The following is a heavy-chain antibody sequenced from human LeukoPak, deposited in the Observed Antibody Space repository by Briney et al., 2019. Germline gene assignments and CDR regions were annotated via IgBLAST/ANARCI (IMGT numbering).Heavy chain of an antibody. CDR2: ISYDGSNK. CDR3: AKDFRPGSYFGYYYYYGMDV. J-gene: IGHJ6*02. CDR1: GFTFSSYG. D-gene: IGHD1-26*01. Sequence: PGRSLRLSCAASGFTFSSYGMHWVHQAPGKGLEWVAVISYDGSNKYYADSVKGRFTISRDNSKNTLYLQMNSLRAEDTAVYYCAKDFRPGSYFGYYYYYGMDVWGQGTTVTVSS. V-gene: IGHV3-30*18.